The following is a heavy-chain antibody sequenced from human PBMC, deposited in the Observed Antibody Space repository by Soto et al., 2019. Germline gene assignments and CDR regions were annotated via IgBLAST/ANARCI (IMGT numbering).Heavy chain of an antibody. V-gene: IGHV1-69*02. CDR2: IIPILGIA. J-gene: IGHJ5*02. D-gene: IGHD6-19*01. CDR1: GGTFSSYT. CDR3: ARSGSGWYGNGFDP. Sequence: QVQLVQSGAEVKKPGSSVKVSCKASGGTFSSYTISWVRQAPGQGLEWMGRIIPILGIANYAQKFQGRVTITADKSTSTADMELSSLKSEDTAVYYCARSGSGWYGNGFDPWGQGTLVTVSS.